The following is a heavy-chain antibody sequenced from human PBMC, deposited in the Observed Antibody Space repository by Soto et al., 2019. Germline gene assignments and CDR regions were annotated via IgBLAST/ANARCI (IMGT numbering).Heavy chain of an antibody. J-gene: IGHJ4*02. CDR3: ATEYYDILTGYFKSGFDY. V-gene: IGHV3-30*03. CDR2: ISYDGSNK. D-gene: IGHD3-9*01. CDR1: GFIFSSYG. Sequence: GGSLRLSCAASGFIFSSYGMHWVRQAPGKGLEWVAGISYDGSNKYYADSVKGRITISRDNSKNTLYLQMNSLRAEDTAVYYCATEYYDILTGYFKSGFDYWGQGTLVTVSS.